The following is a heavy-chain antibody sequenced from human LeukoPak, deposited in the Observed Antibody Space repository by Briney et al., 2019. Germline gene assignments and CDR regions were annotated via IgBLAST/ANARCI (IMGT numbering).Heavy chain of an antibody. J-gene: IGHJ3*01. V-gene: IGHV3-23*01. Sequence: GGSLRLSCAASGSTFRDSAMSWVRQAPGKGLEWVSLISFSGANTYYADSVKGRFTVSRDNSKDTLYLQMNSLRAEDTAIYYCARDIELSAWGLGTVVTVSS. CDR2: ISFSGANT. D-gene: IGHD3-16*02. CDR3: ARDIELSA. CDR1: GSTFRDSA.